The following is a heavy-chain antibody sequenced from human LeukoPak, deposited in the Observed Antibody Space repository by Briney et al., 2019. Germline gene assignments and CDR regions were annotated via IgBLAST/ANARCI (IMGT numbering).Heavy chain of an antibody. V-gene: IGHV4-31*03. CDR1: GGSIRSGGYY. J-gene: IGHJ4*02. CDR2: IYYSGNA. Sequence: TLSLTCIVSGGSIRSGGYYWSWIRQHPGKGLEWIWYIYYSGNAYYNPSLTSRVTISVDTSKNQFSLKLSSVTAADTAVYYCARAGYDSSGYSTYYFDYWGQGTLVTVSS. CDR3: ARAGYDSSGYSTYYFDY. D-gene: IGHD3-22*01.